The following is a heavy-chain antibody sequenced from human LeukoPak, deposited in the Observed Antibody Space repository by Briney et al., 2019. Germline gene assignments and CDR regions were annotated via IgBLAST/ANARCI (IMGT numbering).Heavy chain of an antibody. Sequence: PSETLSLTCTVSGGSISSYYWSWIRQPAGKGLEWIGRIYTSGSTNYNPSLKSRVTMSVDTSKNQFSLKLSSVTAADTVVYYCARAGDSSGYEYYFDYWGQGTLVTVSS. CDR1: GGSISSYY. V-gene: IGHV4-4*07. J-gene: IGHJ4*02. CDR2: IYTSGST. CDR3: ARAGDSSGYEYYFDY. D-gene: IGHD3-22*01.